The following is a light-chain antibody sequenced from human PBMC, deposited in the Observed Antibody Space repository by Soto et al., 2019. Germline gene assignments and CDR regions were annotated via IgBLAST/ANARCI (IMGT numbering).Light chain of an antibody. Sequence: EIVLTQSPATLSLSPGERATLSCRASQSVSSYLAWYQQKPGQAPRLLIYDASNRATGIPARFSGSGSGTGFTLTITSLEPDAFPVYYCQARSYWPPAFGQGTKLEIK. CDR3: QARSYWPPA. CDR2: DAS. V-gene: IGKV3-11*01. J-gene: IGKJ2*01. CDR1: QSVSSY.